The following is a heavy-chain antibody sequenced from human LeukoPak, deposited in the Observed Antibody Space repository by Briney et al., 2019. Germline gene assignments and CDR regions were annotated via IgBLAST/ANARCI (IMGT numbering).Heavy chain of an antibody. CDR3: AKPQYSSGWYTVPYYFDY. D-gene: IGHD6-19*01. CDR2: IRYDGSNK. V-gene: IGHV3-30*02. CDR1: GFTFSSYG. Sequence: GGSLRLSCAASGFTFSSYGMHWVRQAPGKGLEWVAFIRYDGSNKYYADSVKGRFTISRDNSKNTLYLQMNSLRAEDTAVCYCAKPQYSSGWYTVPYYFDYWGQGTLVTVSS. J-gene: IGHJ4*02.